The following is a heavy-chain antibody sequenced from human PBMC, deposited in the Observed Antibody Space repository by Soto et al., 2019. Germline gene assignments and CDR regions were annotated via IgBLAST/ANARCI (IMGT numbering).Heavy chain of an antibody. CDR3: ASVSGYYIAIDYYGMDV. CDR1: GGTFSSYA. CDR2: IIPIFGTA. V-gene: IGHV1-69*13. Sequence: SVKVSCKASGGTFSSYAISWVRQAPGQGLEWMGGIIPIFGTANYAQKFQGRVTITADESTSTAYMELSSLRSEDTAVYYCASVSGYYIAIDYYGMDVWGQGTTVTVSS. D-gene: IGHD3-3*01. J-gene: IGHJ6*02.